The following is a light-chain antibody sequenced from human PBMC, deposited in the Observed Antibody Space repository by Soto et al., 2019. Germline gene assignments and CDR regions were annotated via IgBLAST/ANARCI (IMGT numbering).Light chain of an antibody. CDR3: QQYGSFST. CDR2: GAS. CDR1: QSVSSSY. V-gene: IGKV3-20*01. J-gene: IGKJ5*01. Sequence: EIVLTQSPGTLSLSPGERATLSCRASQSVSSSYLAWYQQKPGQAPRLLIYGASSRATGIPDRFSGSGSGTDFTLTISRLEPEDFAVYYCQQYGSFSTVGQGTRLEIK.